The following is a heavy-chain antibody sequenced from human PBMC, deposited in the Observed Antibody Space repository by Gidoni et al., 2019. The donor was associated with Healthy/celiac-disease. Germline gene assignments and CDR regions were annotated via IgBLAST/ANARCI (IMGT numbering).Heavy chain of an antibody. D-gene: IGHD3-16*02. CDR3: ARETGHYDYVWGSYRPRYYYYGMDV. Sequence: QVQLQQWGAGLLKPSETLSLTCAVYGGSFSGYYWSWIRQPPGKGLEWIGEINHSGSTNYNPSLKSRVTISVDTSKNQFSLKLSSVTAADTAVYYYARETGHYDYVWGSYRPRYYYYGMDVWGQGTTVTVSS. CDR1: GGSFSGYY. CDR2: INHSGST. V-gene: IGHV4-34*01. J-gene: IGHJ6*02.